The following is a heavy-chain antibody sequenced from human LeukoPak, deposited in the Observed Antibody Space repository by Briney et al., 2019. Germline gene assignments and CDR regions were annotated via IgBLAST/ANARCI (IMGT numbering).Heavy chain of an antibody. CDR2: ISYDGSNK. D-gene: IGHD4-17*01. V-gene: IGHV3-30*04. J-gene: IGHJ4*03. CDR1: GFTFSSYA. Sequence: PGGSLRLSCAASGFTFSSYAMHWVRQAPGKGLEWVAVISYDGSNKYYADSVKGRFTISRDNSKNTLYLQMNSLRAEDTAVYYCAKDRDYGDYGNFDYWGQGTTVTVSS. CDR3: AKDRDYGDYGNFDY.